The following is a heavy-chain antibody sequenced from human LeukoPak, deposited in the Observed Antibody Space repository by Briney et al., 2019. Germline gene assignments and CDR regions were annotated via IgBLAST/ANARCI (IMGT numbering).Heavy chain of an antibody. CDR3: ARGYSSGWPDF. CDR2: IYGGGST. Sequence: PGGSLRLSCAASGFTFSSYWMHWVRQAPGKGLEWVSVIYGGGSTYYADSVRGRFTISRDNSKNTLYLQMNSLRAEDTALYFCARGYSSGWPDFWGQGTLVTVSS. D-gene: IGHD6-25*01. J-gene: IGHJ4*02. V-gene: IGHV3-53*01. CDR1: GFTFSSYW.